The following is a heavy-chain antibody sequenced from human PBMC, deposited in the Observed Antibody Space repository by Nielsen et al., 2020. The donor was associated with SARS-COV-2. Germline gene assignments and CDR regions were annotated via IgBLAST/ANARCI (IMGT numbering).Heavy chain of an antibody. Sequence: WIRQPPGKGLEWVAVISYDGSNKYYADSVKGRFTISRDNSKNTLYLQMNSLRAEDTAVYYCAKGEQGAPYYDILTGYCNYFDYWGQGTLVTVSS. V-gene: IGHV3-30-3*02. CDR2: ISYDGSNK. J-gene: IGHJ4*02. D-gene: IGHD3-9*01. CDR3: AKGEQGAPYYDILTGYCNYFDY.